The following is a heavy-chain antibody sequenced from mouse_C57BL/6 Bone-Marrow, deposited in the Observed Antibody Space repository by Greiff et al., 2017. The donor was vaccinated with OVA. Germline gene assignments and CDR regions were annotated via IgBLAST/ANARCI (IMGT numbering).Heavy chain of an antibody. CDR2: ISSGGSYT. CDR3: ARSGTTVPWYFDV. D-gene: IGHD1-1*01. CDR1: GFTFSSYG. J-gene: IGHJ1*03. Sequence: DVMLVESGGDLVKPGGSLKLSCAASGFTFSSYGMSWVRQTPDKRLEWVATISSGGSYTYYPDSVKGRFTISRDNAKNTLYLQMSSLKSEDTAMYYCARSGTTVPWYFDVWGTGTTVTVSS. V-gene: IGHV5-6*02.